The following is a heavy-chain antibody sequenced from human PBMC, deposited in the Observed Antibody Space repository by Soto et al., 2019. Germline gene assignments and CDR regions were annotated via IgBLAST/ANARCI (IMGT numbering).Heavy chain of an antibody. V-gene: IGHV3-33*01. CDR3: ARDSGDYGLDY. D-gene: IGHD4-17*01. CDR2: IRYDGSNK. CDR1: GFTFSSYG. Sequence: QVQLVESGGGVVQPGRSLRLSCAASGFTFSSYGMHWVRQAPGKGLEWVAVIRYDGSNKYYADSVKGRFTISRDNSKNTLYLQMNSLRAEDTAVYYCARDSGDYGLDYWGQGTLVTVSS. J-gene: IGHJ4*02.